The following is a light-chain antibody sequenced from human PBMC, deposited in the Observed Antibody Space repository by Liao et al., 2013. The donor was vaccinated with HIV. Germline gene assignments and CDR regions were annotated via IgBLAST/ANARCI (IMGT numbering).Light chain of an antibody. V-gene: IGLV3-25*03. CDR2: KDN. J-gene: IGLJ3*02. Sequence: SYELTQPPSVSVSPGQTARIICSGDVLPKQFAYWYQQKPGQAPVLVIYKDNERPSGIPERLSGSSSGTEATLTIRGVQAEDEADYYCQSTDSSGAHWVFGGGTKLTVL. CDR3: QSTDSSGAHWV. CDR1: VLPKQF.